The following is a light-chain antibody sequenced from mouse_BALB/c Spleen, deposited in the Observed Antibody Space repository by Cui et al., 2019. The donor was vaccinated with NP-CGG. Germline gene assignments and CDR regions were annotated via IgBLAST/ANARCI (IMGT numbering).Light chain of an antibody. CDR3: ALCNSNHWV. Sequence: AVVLKELAPTTSPVKTATLTCRSGTGAVTTSNYANWVQEKPNHLFTVLIGVTNNRAPGFPAKFSGSRFGAKPALTIAGPRTGIEAFYFLALCNSNHWVFGGGTKLTVL. CDR1: TGAVTTSNY. V-gene: IGLV1*01. CDR2: VTN. J-gene: IGLJ1*01.